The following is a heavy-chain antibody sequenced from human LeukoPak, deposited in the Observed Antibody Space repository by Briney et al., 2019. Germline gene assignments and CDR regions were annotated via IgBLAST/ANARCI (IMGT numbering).Heavy chain of an antibody. CDR3: ARVGGSSWSYFDY. V-gene: IGHV4-59*01. Sequence: KSWETLSLTCSVSGRFISSYYWSWIRQPPGKGLEWMGYIYYSGSTNYNPSLKRRVTISVDTSKNQFSLKLSSVTAADTAVYYCARVGGSSWSYFDYWGQGTLVTVSS. CDR1: GRFISSYY. J-gene: IGHJ4*02. CDR2: IYYSGST. D-gene: IGHD6-13*01.